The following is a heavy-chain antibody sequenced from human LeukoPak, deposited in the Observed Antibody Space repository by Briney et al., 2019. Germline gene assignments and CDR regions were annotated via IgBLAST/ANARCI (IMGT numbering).Heavy chain of an antibody. CDR2: ISYDGSNK. CDR1: GFTFSSYG. D-gene: IGHD3-16*01. Sequence: GGSLRLSCAASGFTFSSYGMHWVRQAPGKGLEWVAVISYDGSNKYYADSVKGRFTISRDNSKNTLYLQMGSLRAEDMAVYYCARAFFLGEGGFDYWGQGTLVTVSS. CDR3: ARAFFLGEGGFDY. J-gene: IGHJ4*02. V-gene: IGHV3-30*03.